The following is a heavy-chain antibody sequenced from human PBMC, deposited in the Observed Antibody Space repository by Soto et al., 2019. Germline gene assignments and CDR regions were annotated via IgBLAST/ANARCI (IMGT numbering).Heavy chain of an antibody. CDR2: ISSGGSDT. D-gene: IGHD1-1*01. Sequence: GGSLRLSCAASGFTFSSYAMSWVRQAPGKGLEWVSYISSGGSDTFYADSVKGRFTISRDNAKNSLFLQMNSLRAEDTAVYYCARPNGVSTYYHYGMDFWGQGSTVTVSS. V-gene: IGHV3-21*05. CDR1: GFTFSSYA. J-gene: IGHJ6*02. CDR3: ARPNGVSTYYHYGMDF.